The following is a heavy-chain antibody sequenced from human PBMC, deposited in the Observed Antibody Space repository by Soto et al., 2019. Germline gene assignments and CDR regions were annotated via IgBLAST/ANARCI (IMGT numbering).Heavy chain of an antibody. CDR3: ARDLGYYDSSGYFDY. Sequence: VGSLRLSCAASGFTFSDYYMSWIRQAPGKGLEWVSYISSSDSIIYYADSVKGRFTISRDNAKNSLYLQMNSLRAEDTAVYYCARDLGYYDSSGYFDYWGQGTLVTVSS. V-gene: IGHV3-11*01. CDR1: GFTFSDYY. D-gene: IGHD3-22*01. J-gene: IGHJ4*02. CDR2: ISSSDSII.